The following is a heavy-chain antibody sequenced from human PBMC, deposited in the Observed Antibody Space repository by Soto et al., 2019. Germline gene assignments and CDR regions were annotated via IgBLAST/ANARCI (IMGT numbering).Heavy chain of an antibody. Sequence: QVQLVQSGAEVKKPGASVKVSCKASGYTFTGYYMHWVRQAPGQGLEWMGWINPNSGGTNYAQKFQGWVTMTRDTSLGTAHMALSRLRSDDTAVYYCPRDARGDEAPMDYWGQGTPVTVSS. D-gene: IGHD3-10*01. CDR2: INPNSGGT. CDR1: GYTFTGYY. V-gene: IGHV1-2*04. J-gene: IGHJ4*02. CDR3: PRDARGDEAPMDY.